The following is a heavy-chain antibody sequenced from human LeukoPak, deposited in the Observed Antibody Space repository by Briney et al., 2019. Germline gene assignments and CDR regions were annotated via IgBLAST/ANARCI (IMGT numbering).Heavy chain of an antibody. Sequence: GASVKVPCKASGYTFTSYGISWVRQAPGQGLEWMGWISAYNGNTNYAQKLQGRVTMTTDTSTSTAYMELRSLRSDDTAIYYCAKDWHILTGRNCFDPWGQGTLVTVSS. J-gene: IGHJ5*02. V-gene: IGHV1-18*01. CDR3: AKDWHILTGRNCFDP. CDR2: ISAYNGNT. CDR1: GYTFTSYG. D-gene: IGHD3-9*01.